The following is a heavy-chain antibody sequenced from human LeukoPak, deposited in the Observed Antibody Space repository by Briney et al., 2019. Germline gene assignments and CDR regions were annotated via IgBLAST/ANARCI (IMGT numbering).Heavy chain of an antibody. CDR3: ARGRDYDSSGYDY. CDR2: INPNSGGT. CDR1: GYTFTVYY. D-gene: IGHD3-22*01. J-gene: IGHJ4*02. V-gene: IGHV1-2*02. Sequence: ASVKVSCKASGYTFTVYYMHWVRQAPGQGVEWMGWINPNSGGTNYAQKFQGRVTITRDTSISTAYMELSRLRSDDTAVYYCARGRDYDSSGYDYWGQGTLVTVSS.